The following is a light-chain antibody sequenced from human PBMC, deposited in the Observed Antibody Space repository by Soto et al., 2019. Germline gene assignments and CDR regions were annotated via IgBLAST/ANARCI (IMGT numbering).Light chain of an antibody. CDR3: QQLQRTPFT. J-gene: IGKJ3*01. CDR2: GAS. Sequence: QLTQSPSSLSASVGDRVTLTCRASQDISRYLAWYQQRAGKAPKRLIYGASTLQSGVPSRFSGSGSGTEFTLTISSLQPEDFATYHCQQLQRTPFTFGPGTTVDV. CDR1: QDISRY. V-gene: IGKV1-9*01.